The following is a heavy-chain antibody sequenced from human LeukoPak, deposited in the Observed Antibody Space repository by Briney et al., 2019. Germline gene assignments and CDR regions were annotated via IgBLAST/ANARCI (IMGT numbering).Heavy chain of an antibody. V-gene: IGHV3-21*01. CDR2: ITGNSTYI. CDR1: GFHFSSYS. D-gene: IGHD3-22*01. CDR3: ARGLTYYYDSSGYYPFDY. J-gene: IGHJ4*02. Sequence: GGSLRLSCVASGFHFSSYSMNWVRQAPGKGLEWVSSITGNSTYIYYADSVKGRFTISRDNAKNSLYLQMNSLRAEDTAVYYCARGLTYYYDSSGYYPFDYWGQGTLVTVSS.